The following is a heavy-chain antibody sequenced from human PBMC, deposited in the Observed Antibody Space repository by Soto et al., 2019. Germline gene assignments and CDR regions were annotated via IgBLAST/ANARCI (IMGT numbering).Heavy chain of an antibody. CDR1: GFTFSSYA. V-gene: IGHV3-30-3*01. CDR2: ISYDGSNK. Sequence: SLRLSCAASGFTFSSYAMHWVRQAPGKGLEWVAVISYDGSNKYYADSVKGRFTISRDNSKNTLYLQMNSLRAEDTAVYYCARVAGYSSSWYWFDPWGQGTLVTVSS. CDR3: ARVAGYSSSWYWFDP. J-gene: IGHJ5*02. D-gene: IGHD6-13*01.